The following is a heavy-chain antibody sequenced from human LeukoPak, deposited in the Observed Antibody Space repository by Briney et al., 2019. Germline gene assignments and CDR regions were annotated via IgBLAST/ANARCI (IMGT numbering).Heavy chain of an antibody. CDR2: IKQDGSEK. V-gene: IGHV3-7*01. D-gene: IGHD3-22*01. Sequence: GGSLRLSCAASGFTFSSYWMSWVRQAPGKGLEWVANIKQDGSEKNYVDSVKGRFTISRDNAKTSLYLQMNSLRAEDTAVYYCARELIVDYYGMDVWGQGTTVTVSS. CDR3: ARELIVDYYGMDV. CDR1: GFTFSSYW. J-gene: IGHJ6*02.